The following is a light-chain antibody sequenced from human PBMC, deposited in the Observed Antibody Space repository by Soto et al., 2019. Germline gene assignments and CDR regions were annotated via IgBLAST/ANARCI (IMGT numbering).Light chain of an antibody. CDR2: DVS. Sequence: QSALTQPRSVSGSPGQSVTISCSGSSSDVGGYNFFSGYQQHPNKAPKLMIYDVSKRPSGVPDRFSGSKYGNTASLTISGLQAEDEADYYCCSNAGSFTWVFGGGTKVTVL. CDR1: SSDVGGYNF. J-gene: IGLJ1*01. CDR3: CSNAGSFTWV. V-gene: IGLV2-11*01.